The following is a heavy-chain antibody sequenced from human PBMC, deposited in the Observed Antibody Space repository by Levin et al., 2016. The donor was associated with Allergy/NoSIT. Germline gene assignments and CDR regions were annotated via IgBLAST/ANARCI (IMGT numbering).Heavy chain of an antibody. CDR3: AREAQRWLQSAFDY. CDR1: GFTFSSYG. V-gene: IGHV3-30*03. Sequence: GGSLRLSCAASGFTFSSYGMHWVRQAPGKGLEWVAVISYDGSNKYYADSVKGRFTISRDNSKNTLYLQMNSLRAEDTAVYYCAREAQRWLQSAFDYWGQGTLVTVSS. D-gene: IGHD5-24*01. CDR2: ISYDGSNK. J-gene: IGHJ4*02.